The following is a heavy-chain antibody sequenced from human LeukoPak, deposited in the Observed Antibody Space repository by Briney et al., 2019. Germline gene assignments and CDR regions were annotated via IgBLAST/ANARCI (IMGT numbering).Heavy chain of an antibody. CDR3: ASSIVARYYYYYMDV. D-gene: IGHD1-26*01. CDR2: IIPIFGTS. CDR1: GGTFSSYA. Sequence: GASVKVSCKASGGTFSSYAINWVRQAPGQGLEWMGGIIPIFGTSNYAQKFQGRVTITADKSTSTAYMELSSLRSEDTAVYYCASSIVARYYYYYMDVWGKGTTVTVSS. J-gene: IGHJ6*03. V-gene: IGHV1-69*06.